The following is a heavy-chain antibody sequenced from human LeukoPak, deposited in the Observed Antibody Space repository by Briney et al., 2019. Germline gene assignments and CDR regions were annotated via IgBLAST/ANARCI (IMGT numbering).Heavy chain of an antibody. J-gene: IGHJ5*02. V-gene: IGHV3-23*01. CDR2: ISVGHST. Sequence: GGSLRLSCVASGFTFSNYAMNWVRQAPGKGLDWVSTISVGHSTNYADSVKGRFTISRDNSKNTLYLQMNSLRAEDTAVYYCARGYCSGITSCPFIWFDPWGQGALVTVSS. CDR1: GFTFSNYA. CDR3: ARGYCSGITSCPFIWFDP. D-gene: IGHD2-15*01.